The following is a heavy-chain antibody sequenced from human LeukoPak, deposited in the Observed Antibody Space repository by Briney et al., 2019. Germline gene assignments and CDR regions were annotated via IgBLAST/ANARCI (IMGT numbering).Heavy chain of an antibody. D-gene: IGHD3-22*01. J-gene: IGHJ4*02. V-gene: IGHV4-59*01. CDR2: IYYSGST. CDR3: AGDYDSSGYLDY. CDR1: GGSISSYY. Sequence: SETLSLTCTVSGGSISSYYWSWIRQPPGKGLEWIGYIYYSGSTNYNPSLKSRVTISVDTSKNQFSLKLSSVTAADTAVYYCAGDYDSSGYLDYWGQGTLVTVSS.